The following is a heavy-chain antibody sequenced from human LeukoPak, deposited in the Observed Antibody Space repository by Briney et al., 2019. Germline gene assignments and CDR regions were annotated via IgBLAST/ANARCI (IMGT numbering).Heavy chain of an antibody. CDR2: IDSDGSTT. Sequence: GGSQRLSCAASGFTFSSYRLHWVRQAPGKGLMWVSRIDSDGSTTTYADSVKGRFTISRDNAKNTLYLQMNSLRAEDTAVYYCAGDSEKWLEPWGQGTLVTVSS. D-gene: IGHD3-10*01. CDR1: GFTFSSYR. J-gene: IGHJ5*02. CDR3: AGDSEKWLEP. V-gene: IGHV3-74*01.